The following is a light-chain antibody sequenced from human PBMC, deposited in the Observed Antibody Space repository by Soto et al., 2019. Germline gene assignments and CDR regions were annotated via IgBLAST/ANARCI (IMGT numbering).Light chain of an antibody. J-gene: IGLJ1*01. V-gene: IGLV2-8*01. Sequence: QSALTQPPSASLSPGQSVTISCTGTSSDVGGYNYVSWYQQHPGKAPKLMIFEVTKRPSGVPDRFSGSKSGNTASLTVSGLQAEDEADYYCTSYAGSNTPYVFGTGTKVTIL. CDR1: SSDVGGYNY. CDR3: TSYAGSNTPYV. CDR2: EVT.